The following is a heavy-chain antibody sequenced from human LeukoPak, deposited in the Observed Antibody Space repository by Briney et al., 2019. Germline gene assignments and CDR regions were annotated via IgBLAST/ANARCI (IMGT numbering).Heavy chain of an antibody. CDR3: ARVVRITMVRGVIISPSPYYFDY. Sequence: PSETLSLTCTVSGGSISSSSYYWGWIRQPPGKGLEWIGSIYYSGSTYYNPSLKSRVTISVDTSKNQFSLKLSSVTAADTAVYYCARVVRITMVRGVIISPSPYYFDYWGQGTLVTVSS. J-gene: IGHJ4*02. CDR1: GGSISSSSYY. V-gene: IGHV4-39*01. CDR2: IYYSGST. D-gene: IGHD3-10*01.